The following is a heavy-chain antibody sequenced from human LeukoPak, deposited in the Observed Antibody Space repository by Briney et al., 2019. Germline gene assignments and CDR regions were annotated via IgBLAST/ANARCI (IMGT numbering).Heavy chain of an antibody. CDR2: INPSSGST. Sequence: GASAKVSCKASGYTFTSYYMHWVRQAPGQGLEWMGIINPSSGSTSYAQNFQGRVTMTRGTSSSTVNMELSSLRSEDTAVYYCARGYTYGDYWGQGTLVTVPS. J-gene: IGHJ4*02. D-gene: IGHD5-18*01. CDR3: ARGYTYGDY. V-gene: IGHV1-46*01. CDR1: GYTFTSYY.